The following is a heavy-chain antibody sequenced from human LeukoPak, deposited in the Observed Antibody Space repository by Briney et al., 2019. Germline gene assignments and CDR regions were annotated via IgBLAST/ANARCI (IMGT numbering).Heavy chain of an antibody. CDR2: IYYSGST. CDR1: GGSVSSSSYY. CDR3: ARFSGGEIDY. J-gene: IGHJ4*02. V-gene: IGHV4-39*01. Sequence: SETLSLTCTVSGGSVSSSSYYWGWIRQPPGKGLEWIGSIYYSGSTYYNPSLKSRVTISVDTSKNQFSLKLSSVTAADTAVYYCARFSGGEIDYWGQGTLVTVSS. D-gene: IGHD6-25*01.